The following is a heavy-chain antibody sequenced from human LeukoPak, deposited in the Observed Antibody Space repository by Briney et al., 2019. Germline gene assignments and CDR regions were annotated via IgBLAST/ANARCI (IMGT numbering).Heavy chain of an antibody. J-gene: IGHJ4*02. V-gene: IGHV3-11*03. Sequence: KPGGSLRLSCAASGFTFSDYYMSWIRQAPGKGLEWVSYVSSSSSYTNYADSVKGRFTISRDNAKNSLYLQMNSLRAEDTAVYYCARWELGFDFDYWGQGTLVTVSS. CDR1: GFTFSDYY. CDR2: VSSSSSYT. CDR3: ARWELGFDFDY. D-gene: IGHD1-26*01.